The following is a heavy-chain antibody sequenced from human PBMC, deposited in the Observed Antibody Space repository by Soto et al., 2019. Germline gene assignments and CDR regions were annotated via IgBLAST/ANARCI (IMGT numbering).Heavy chain of an antibody. V-gene: IGHV4-4*02. J-gene: IGHJ6*02. CDR3: AREGHVPYYYYGMDI. CDR1: GGSISSSNW. CDR2: IYHSGST. D-gene: IGHD2-2*01. Sequence: PSETLSLTCAVSGGSISSSNWWSWVRQPPGKGLEWIWEIYHSGSTNYNPSLKSRVTISVDKSKNQFSLKLSSVTAADTAVYYCAREGHVPYYYYGMDIWGQGTTVTVSS.